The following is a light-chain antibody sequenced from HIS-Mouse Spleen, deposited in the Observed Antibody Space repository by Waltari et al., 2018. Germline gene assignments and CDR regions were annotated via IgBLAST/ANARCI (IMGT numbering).Light chain of an antibody. V-gene: IGKV1-9*01. CDR1: PGISSY. Sequence: DLQLTQSPSFLSASVGDRVTLNCRASPGISSYLAWYKQKPGKAPKLLIYAASTLQSGVPSRFSGSGSGTEFTLTISSLQPEDFATYYCQQLNSYPPTFGQGTKVEIK. CDR3: QQLNSYPPT. CDR2: AAS. J-gene: IGKJ1*01.